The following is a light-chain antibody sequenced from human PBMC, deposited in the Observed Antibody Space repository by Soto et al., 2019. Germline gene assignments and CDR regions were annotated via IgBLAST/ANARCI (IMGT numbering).Light chain of an antibody. CDR1: QSVTNY. CDR2: GVS. CDR3: QQYGHSPPFT. Sequence: EIFLTQSPDTLSLSPGERATLSCRASQSVTNYIAWYQQRPGQAPRLLIYGVSTRAPGIPDRFSGSGSGTDFTLTISRLEPEDFAVYFCQQYGHSPPFTFGPGTKVDFK. J-gene: IGKJ3*01. V-gene: IGKV3-20*01.